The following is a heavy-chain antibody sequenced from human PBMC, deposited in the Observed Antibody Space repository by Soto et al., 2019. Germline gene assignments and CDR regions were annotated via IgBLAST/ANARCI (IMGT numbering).Heavy chain of an antibody. CDR3: ARDKEANNDYGSRFDY. V-gene: IGHV3-7*01. D-gene: IGHD4-17*01. J-gene: IGHJ4*02. CDR2: IKQDGSEK. Sequence: GGSLRLSCAASGFSYGTYWMSWVRQAPGKGLEWVANIKQDGSEKYYVDSVKGRFTISRDNAKKSLYLQMNGLRVEDTAVYYCARDKEANNDYGSRFDYWGQGKLVTVSS. CDR1: GFSYGTYW.